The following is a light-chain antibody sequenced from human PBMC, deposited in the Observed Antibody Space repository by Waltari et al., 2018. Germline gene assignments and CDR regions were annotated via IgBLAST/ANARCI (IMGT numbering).Light chain of an antibody. Sequence: DIQMTQSPSSLSASVGDRVTITCRASQSISSYLNWYQQKPGKAPKFLISAPSSLQSGVPSRFSGSGSGTDFTLTISSLQPEDFATYYCQQSYSTPPTFGQGTRLETK. V-gene: IGKV1-39*01. CDR1: QSISSY. CDR2: APS. CDR3: QQSYSTPPT. J-gene: IGKJ5*01.